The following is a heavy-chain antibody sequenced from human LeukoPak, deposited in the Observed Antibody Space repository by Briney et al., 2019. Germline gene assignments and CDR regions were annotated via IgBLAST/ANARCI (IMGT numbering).Heavy chain of an antibody. CDR2: IYWDDDK. D-gene: IGHD4-17*01. CDR3: AHRRFENGDYPFDYYFDY. J-gene: IGHJ4*02. V-gene: IGHV2-5*02. Sequence: SGPTLVNPTQTLTLTCTFSGFSLSTSGVGVGWIRQPPGKALEWLALIYWDDDKRYSPSLKSRLTITKDTSKNQVVLTMTNMDPVDTATYYCAHRRFENGDYPFDYYFDYWGQGTLVTVSS. CDR1: GFSLSTSGVG.